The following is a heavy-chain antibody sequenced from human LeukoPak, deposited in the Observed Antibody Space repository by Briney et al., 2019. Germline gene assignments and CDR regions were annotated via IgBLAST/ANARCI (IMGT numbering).Heavy chain of an antibody. CDR2: ISGSGGST. V-gene: IGHV3-23*01. CDR3: AKHDYGDFTPSPYPI. D-gene: IGHD4-17*01. CDR1: GFTFSSYA. Sequence: GGSLRLSCAASGFTFSSYAMSWVRQAPGKGLEWVSAISGSGGSTYYADSVKGRFTISRDNSKNTLFLQMNSLRAEDTAVYHCAKHDYGDFTPSPYPIWGQGTLVTVSS. J-gene: IGHJ4*02.